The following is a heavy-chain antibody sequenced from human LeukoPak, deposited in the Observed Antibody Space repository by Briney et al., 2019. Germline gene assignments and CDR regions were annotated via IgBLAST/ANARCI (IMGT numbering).Heavy chain of an antibody. CDR1: GGTFSSYA. CDR3: ARGAPLDAFDI. CDR2: IIPIFGTA. V-gene: IGHV1-69*13. Sequence: ASVKVSCKASGGTFSSYAISWVRQAPGQGLEWMGGIIPIFGTANYAQKFQGRVTITADESTSTAYMELSGLRSEDTAVYYCARGAPLDAFDIWGQGTMVTVSS. J-gene: IGHJ3*02.